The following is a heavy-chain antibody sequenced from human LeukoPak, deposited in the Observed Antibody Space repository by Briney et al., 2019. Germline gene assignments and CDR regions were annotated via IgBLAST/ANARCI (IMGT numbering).Heavy chain of an antibody. Sequence: GGSLRLSSAAPGFTFSSYSMNWVRQAPGKGLEWVSSISSSSSYIYYADSVKGRFTISRDNAKNSLYLQMNSLRAEDTAVYYCARLYCSGGSCYGYYYYMDVWGKGTTVTVSS. CDR2: ISSSSSYI. CDR1: GFTFSSYS. J-gene: IGHJ6*03. D-gene: IGHD2-15*01. V-gene: IGHV3-21*01. CDR3: ARLYCSGGSCYGYYYYMDV.